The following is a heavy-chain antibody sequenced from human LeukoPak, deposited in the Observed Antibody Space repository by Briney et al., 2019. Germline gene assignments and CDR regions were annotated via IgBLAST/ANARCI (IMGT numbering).Heavy chain of an antibody. CDR3: ARHYSSGSDFDY. CDR2: IDPGDSYT. Sequence: GESLRISCKGSGYSFTRYWISWVRQMPGNGLEWMGRIDPGDSYTNYSPSFQGHVTISADKSISTAYLQWSSLKASDTAMYYCARHYSSGSDFDYWGQGTLVTVSS. V-gene: IGHV5-10-1*01. CDR1: GYSFTRYW. J-gene: IGHJ4*02. D-gene: IGHD6-19*01.